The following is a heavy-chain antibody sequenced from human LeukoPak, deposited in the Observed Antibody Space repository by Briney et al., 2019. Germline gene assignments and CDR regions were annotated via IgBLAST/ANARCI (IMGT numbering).Heavy chain of an antibody. CDR1: GFTFSSYS. CDR2: ISSSSSYI. CDR3: ARADSGYPDY. D-gene: IGHD5-12*01. J-gene: IGHJ4*02. Sequence: GGSLTLSCAASGFTFSSYSMNWVRQAPGKGLEWVSSISSSSSYIYYADSVKGRFTISRVNAKNSLYLQMNSLRAEDTAVYYCARADSGYPDYWGQGTLVTVSS. V-gene: IGHV3-21*01.